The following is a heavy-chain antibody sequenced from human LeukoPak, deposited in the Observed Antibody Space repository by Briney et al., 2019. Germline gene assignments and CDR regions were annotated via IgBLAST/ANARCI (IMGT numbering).Heavy chain of an antibody. J-gene: IGHJ4*02. CDR3: ARQAGGNSGPFDY. V-gene: IGHV4-59*08. Sequence: GSLRLSCAASGFSFSRYGMKWVRQPPGKGLEWIGYIYNSGSTNYNPSLKSRVTISVDTSKNQFSLKLSSVTAADTAVYYCARQAGGNSGPFDYWGQGTVVTVSS. D-gene: IGHD4-23*01. CDR2: IYNSGST. CDR1: GFSFSRYG.